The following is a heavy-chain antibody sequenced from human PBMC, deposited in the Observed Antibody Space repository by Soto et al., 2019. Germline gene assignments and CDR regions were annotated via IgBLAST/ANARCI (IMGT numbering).Heavy chain of an antibody. CDR1: GGTFSSYA. CDR3: ARLGYCSGGSCFLDY. D-gene: IGHD2-15*01. V-gene: IGHV1-69*01. Sequence: QVQLVQSGAEVKKPGSSVKVSCKASGGTFSSYAISWVRQAPGQGLEWMGGIIPIFGTANYAQKFQGRVTITADESTSTDYMELSSLRSEDTAVYYCARLGYCSGGSCFLDYWGQGTLVTVSS. J-gene: IGHJ4*02. CDR2: IIPIFGTA.